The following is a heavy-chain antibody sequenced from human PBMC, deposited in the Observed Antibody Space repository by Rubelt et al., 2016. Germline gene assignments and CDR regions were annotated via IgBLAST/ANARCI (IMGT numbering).Heavy chain of an antibody. J-gene: IGHJ3*02. CDR3: ARDLVGVVITTHDAFDI. D-gene: IGHD3-22*01. CDR2: IIRIFGTA. V-gene: IGHV1-69*06. CDR1: GGTFSSYA. Sequence: QVQLVQSGAEVKKPGSSVKVSCKASGGTFSSYAISWVRQAPGPGLEWMAGIIRIFGTANYAQKFQGRVTITADKSTSAAYMELSSRRSEDTAVYYCARDLVGVVITTHDAFDIWGQGTMVTVSS.